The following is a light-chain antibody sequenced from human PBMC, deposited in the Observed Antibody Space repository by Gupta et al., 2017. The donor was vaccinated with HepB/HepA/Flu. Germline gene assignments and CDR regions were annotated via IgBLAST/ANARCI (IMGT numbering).Light chain of an antibody. CDR3: ASWDDSLSGPCV. J-gene: IGLJ2*01. Sequence: QSLLTHPPSSSGTPGHTVTISCSGSSSNVETNYVYWYQQPPGTAPKLPIYRNTQRPSGVPDRFSGSKSGTSASLAISGLRPEDEADYYCASWDDSLSGPCVFGGGTKLTVL. CDR1: SSNVETNY. V-gene: IGLV1-47*01. CDR2: RNT.